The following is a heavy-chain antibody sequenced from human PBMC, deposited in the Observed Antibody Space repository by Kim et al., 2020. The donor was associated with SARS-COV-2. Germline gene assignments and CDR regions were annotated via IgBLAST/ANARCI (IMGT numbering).Heavy chain of an antibody. Sequence: GGSLRLSCAASGFTFSRYGMHWVRQAPGKGLDWVAVVGDDGSLQFYADSAKGRFIISRDNSRNTMFLQMNSLRIEDTAVYYCAKEIGNGLPLEHWGWGTLVTVSS. V-gene: IGHV3-30*18. D-gene: IGHD2-8*01. CDR3: AKEIGNGLPLEH. J-gene: IGHJ4*02. CDR1: GFTFSRYG. CDR2: VGDDGSLQ.